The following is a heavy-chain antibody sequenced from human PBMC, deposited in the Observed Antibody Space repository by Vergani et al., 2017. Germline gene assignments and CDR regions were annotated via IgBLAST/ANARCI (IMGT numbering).Heavy chain of an antibody. Sequence: EVQLVESGGGVVQPGGSLRLSCAASGFTFDDYAMHWVRQAPGKGLEWVAFISGDGGSTYYADSVKGRFTISRDNSKNSLYLQMNSLRTEDTALYYCAKTGDLGFDPWGQGTLVTVSS. J-gene: IGHJ5*02. V-gene: IGHV3-43*02. D-gene: IGHD3-10*01. CDR2: ISGDGGST. CDR3: AKTGDLGFDP. CDR1: GFTFDDYA.